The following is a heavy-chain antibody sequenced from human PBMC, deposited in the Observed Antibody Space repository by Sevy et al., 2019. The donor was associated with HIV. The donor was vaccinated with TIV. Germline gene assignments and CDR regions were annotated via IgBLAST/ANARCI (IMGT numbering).Heavy chain of an antibody. CDR3: ARDLVAGVRTIDI. V-gene: IGHV3-30*04. Sequence: GGSLRLSCAASGFTFSSYAMHWVRQAAGKGLEWVAVIFYDGRNKYYADSVKGRFTMSRDNSKNTLYLQMNSLRAEDTAVDYCARDLVAGVRTIDIWGQGTMVTVSS. D-gene: IGHD6-19*01. J-gene: IGHJ3*02. CDR2: IFYDGRNK. CDR1: GFTFSSYA.